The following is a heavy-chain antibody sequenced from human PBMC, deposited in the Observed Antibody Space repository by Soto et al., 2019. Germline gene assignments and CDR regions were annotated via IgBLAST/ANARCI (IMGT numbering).Heavy chain of an antibody. V-gene: IGHV1-69*04. CDR3: ARDIGWDTPPSSYCGMDV. J-gene: IGHJ6*02. Sequence: QVQLVQSGAEVKKPGTSVKVSCKASGGTFNSYGITWVRQAPGQGLEWMGRIIPIPGIAYYAQKFQGRVTITADKSTATADMERRSPGSEDTAVYYCARDIGWDTPPSSYCGMDVWGEASAVTVSS. CDR1: GGTFNSYG. D-gene: IGHD1-26*01. CDR2: IIPIPGIA.